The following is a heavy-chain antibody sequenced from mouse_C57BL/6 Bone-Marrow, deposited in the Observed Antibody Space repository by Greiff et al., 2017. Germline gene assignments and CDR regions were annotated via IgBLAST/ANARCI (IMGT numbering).Heavy chain of an antibody. CDR2: IHPNSGST. J-gene: IGHJ2*01. V-gene: IGHV1-64*01. CDR3: ARRGDYYGNPYYFDY. CDR1: GYTFTSYW. Sequence: QVQLQQPGAELVKPGASVKLSCKASGYTFTSYWMHWVKQRPGQGLEWIGMIHPNSGSTNYNEKFKSKATLTVDKSSSTAYMQLSSLTSEDSAVYYCARRGDYYGNPYYFDYWGQGTTLTVSS. D-gene: IGHD2-1*01.